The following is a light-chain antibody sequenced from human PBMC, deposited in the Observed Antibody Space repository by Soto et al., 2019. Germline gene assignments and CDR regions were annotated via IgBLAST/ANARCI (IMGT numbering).Light chain of an antibody. V-gene: IGLV2-23*01. CDR1: SSDVGRYNL. Sequence: QSALTQPASVSGSPGQSITISCTGTSSDVGRYNLVSWYQQHPGKAPKLMIYEGTNRPSGVSNRFSGSKSGNTASLTISGLQSEDEAHYYCSSYAGRVVFGGGTKVTVL. CDR3: SSYAGRVV. J-gene: IGLJ2*01. CDR2: EGT.